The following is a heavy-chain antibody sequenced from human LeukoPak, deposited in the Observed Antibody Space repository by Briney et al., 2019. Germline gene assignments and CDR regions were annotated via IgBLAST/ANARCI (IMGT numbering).Heavy chain of an antibody. CDR1: RFTFSDYY. CDR3: ARDGRLDY. V-gene: IGHV3-11*01. Sequence: GGSLRLSCVASRFTFSDYYMSWIRQAPGKGLEWISYIGTTDTHTYYADSVKGRFTISRDNAKNSLYLQMSSLTADDTAIYYCARDGRLDYWGQGTLVTVSS. CDR2: IGTTDTHT. J-gene: IGHJ4*02.